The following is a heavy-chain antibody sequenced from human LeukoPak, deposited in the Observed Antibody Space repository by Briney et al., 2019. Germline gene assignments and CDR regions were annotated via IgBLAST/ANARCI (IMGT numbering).Heavy chain of an antibody. V-gene: IGHV3-30*18. CDR3: PKDISGGDCPDY. CDR1: GFTFSSYG. CDR2: ISYDGSDK. Sequence: GGSLRLSCAASGFTFSSYGMHWVRQAPGKGLEWVAVISYDGSDKYYADSVKGRFTISRDNSKNTLYLQMNSLRAEDTAVYSCPKDISGGDCPDYWGQGTLVTVSS. J-gene: IGHJ4*02. D-gene: IGHD2-21*02.